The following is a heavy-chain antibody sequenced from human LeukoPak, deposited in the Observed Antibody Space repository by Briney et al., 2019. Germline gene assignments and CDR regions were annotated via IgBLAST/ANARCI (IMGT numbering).Heavy chain of an antibody. V-gene: IGHV3-74*01. J-gene: IGHJ3*02. D-gene: IGHD3-22*01. Sequence: GGSLRLACAASGFTFSSYWMHWVRQAPGKGLVWVSRINSDGSSTSYADSVKGRFTISRDNAKNTLYLQMNSLRAEDTAVYYCARADYYDSSGYYSGEVAFDIWGQGTMVTVSS. CDR1: GFTFSSYW. CDR2: INSDGSST. CDR3: ARADYYDSSGYYSGEVAFDI.